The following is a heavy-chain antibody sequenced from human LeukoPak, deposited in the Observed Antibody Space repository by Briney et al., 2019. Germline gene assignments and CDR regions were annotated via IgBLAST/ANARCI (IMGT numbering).Heavy chain of an antibody. CDR1: GYSFTDYC. V-gene: IGHV5-51*01. Sequence: GASLQISSKGSGYSFTDYCICWVSQLPARGLEWLGIIYPGDSDTSYSPSFQGQVTISADKSISPSSLRLSSLTASDTALYYCAIAGDSTTSCYRCFNYWGQGTLVTVSS. J-gene: IGHJ4*02. CDR2: IYPGDSDT. D-gene: IGHD2-2*02. CDR3: AIAGDSTTSCYRCFNY.